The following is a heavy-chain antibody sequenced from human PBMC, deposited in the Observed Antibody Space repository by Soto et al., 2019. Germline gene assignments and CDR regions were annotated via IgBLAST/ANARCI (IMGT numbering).Heavy chain of an antibody. CDR3: ATQGVVWDVYY. V-gene: IGHV3-66*04. CDR1: GFTVSSNY. CDR2: IYSGGST. Sequence: GGSLRLSCPASGFTVSSNYMSWVRQAPGKGLEWVSVIYSGGSTYYADSVKGRFTISRDNSKNTLDLQMNSLRAEDTAVYYCATQGVVWDVYYWGQGTLVTVSS. J-gene: IGHJ4*02. D-gene: IGHD1-26*01.